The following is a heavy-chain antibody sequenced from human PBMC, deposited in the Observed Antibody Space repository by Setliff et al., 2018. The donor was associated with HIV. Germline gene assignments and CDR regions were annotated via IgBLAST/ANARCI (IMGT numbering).Heavy chain of an antibody. CDR2: IYYSGST. CDR1: GASISRGNYY. D-gene: IGHD4-4*01. J-gene: IGHJ6*03. CDR3: ARVVYTYYYMDV. Sequence: SETLSLTCTVSGASISRGNYYWTWIRQRPGKGLEWIAFIYYSGSTYYSPSLKSRLMISVDTSKNQFSLNMTSVTAADTAVYFCARVVYTYYYMDVWGKGTTGTVSS. V-gene: IGHV4-30-4*08.